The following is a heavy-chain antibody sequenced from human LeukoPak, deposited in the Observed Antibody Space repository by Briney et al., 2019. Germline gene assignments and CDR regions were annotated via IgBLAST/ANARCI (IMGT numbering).Heavy chain of an antibody. J-gene: IGHJ3*02. CDR1: GGAISSYY. CDR2: IYYSGST. CDR3: ARDSDYHTSGYAFDI. Sequence: SETLSLTCTVSGGAISSYYWSWIRQPPGKGLEWIGYIYYSGSTTYNPSLKSRLTISVDTSKNQFSLKLSSVTAADTDVYYCARDSDYHTSGYAFDIWGQGTMVTLSS. D-gene: IGHD3-22*01. V-gene: IGHV4-59*01.